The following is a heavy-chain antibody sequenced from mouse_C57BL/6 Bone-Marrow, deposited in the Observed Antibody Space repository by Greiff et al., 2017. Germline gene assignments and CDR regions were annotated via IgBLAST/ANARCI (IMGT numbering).Heavy chain of an antibody. CDR2: IDPENGDT. CDR3: TTDYDEEDYFDY. D-gene: IGHD2-4*01. CDR1: GFNIKDDY. Sequence: VQLQQSGAELVRPGASVKLSCTASGFNIKDDYMHWVQQRPEQGLEWIGWIDPENGDTEYASKFQGKATITADTSSNTAYLQLSSLTSEDTAVYYCTTDYDEEDYFDYWGQGTTLTVSS. J-gene: IGHJ2*01. V-gene: IGHV14-4*01.